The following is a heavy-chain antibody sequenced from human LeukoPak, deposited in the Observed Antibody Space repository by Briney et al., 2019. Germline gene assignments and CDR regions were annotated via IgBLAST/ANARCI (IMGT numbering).Heavy chain of an antibody. Sequence: GGSLRLSCVASGFTFGKYWMSWVRQAPGKGLEWVANIKLDGSEKNYVDSVKGRFTISRDNTKNSLYLQMNSLRVEDTAVYYCAREINEDGSGSSGDYWGQGTLVTVSS. V-gene: IGHV3-7*01. CDR2: IKLDGSEK. CDR1: GFTFGKYW. D-gene: IGHD3-10*01. J-gene: IGHJ4*02. CDR3: AREINEDGSGSSGDY.